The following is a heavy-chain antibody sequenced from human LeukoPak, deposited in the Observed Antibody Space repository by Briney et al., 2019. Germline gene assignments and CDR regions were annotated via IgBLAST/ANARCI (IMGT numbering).Heavy chain of an antibody. CDR3: ARDHAPGSGSDFDY. V-gene: IGHV1-18*01. D-gene: IGHD1-26*01. J-gene: IGHJ4*02. Sequence: ASVKVSCKASGYTFTSYGISWVRQAPGQGLEWMGWISAYNGNTNYAQKFQGRVTITADKSTSTAYMELSSLRSEDTAVYYCARDHAPGSGSDFDYWGQGTLVTVSS. CDR1: GYTFTSYG. CDR2: ISAYNGNT.